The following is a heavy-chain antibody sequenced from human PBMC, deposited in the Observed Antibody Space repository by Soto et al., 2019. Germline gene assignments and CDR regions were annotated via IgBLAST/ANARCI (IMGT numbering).Heavy chain of an antibody. D-gene: IGHD3-10*01. V-gene: IGHV3-23*01. Sequence: EVQLLESGGDLVQPGGSLRLSCAASGFTFVNYAMSWVRQAPGMGLEWVSVIRDSGGTTFHAPAVEGRFTVSRDKSKNIIYLEMNSLRAEDTAVYYCAKYRGSGNPMYYNIDVWGLGTTVTVSS. CDR2: IRDSGGTT. CDR1: GFTFVNYA. J-gene: IGHJ6*02. CDR3: AKYRGSGNPMYYNIDV.